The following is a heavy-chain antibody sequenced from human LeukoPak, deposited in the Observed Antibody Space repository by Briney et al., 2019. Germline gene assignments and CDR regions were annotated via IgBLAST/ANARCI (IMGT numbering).Heavy chain of an antibody. Sequence: ASVKVSCKVSGYTLTELSMHWVRQAPGKGLEWMGGFDPEDGETIYAQKFQGRVTMTEDTSTDTAYMELSSLRSEDTAVYYCATDLGTNGDYDYWGQGTLVTVSS. CDR3: ATDLGTNGDYDY. D-gene: IGHD4-17*01. CDR1: GYTLTELS. J-gene: IGHJ4*02. CDR2: FDPEDGET. V-gene: IGHV1-24*01.